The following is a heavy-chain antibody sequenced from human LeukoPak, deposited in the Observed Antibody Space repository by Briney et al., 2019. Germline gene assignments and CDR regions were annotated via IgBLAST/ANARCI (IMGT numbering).Heavy chain of an antibody. Sequence: ASVKVSCRASGYTFSGYFMHWVRQAPGQGLEWMGWIYPNSGGTKYAQKFQGRVTMTRDTSISTIYMELSSLRSDDTAVYYCARFSGSSNFDYWGEGTLVTVSS. CDR3: ARFSGSSNFDY. CDR1: GYTFSGYF. D-gene: IGHD1-26*01. V-gene: IGHV1-2*02. CDR2: IYPNSGGT. J-gene: IGHJ4*02.